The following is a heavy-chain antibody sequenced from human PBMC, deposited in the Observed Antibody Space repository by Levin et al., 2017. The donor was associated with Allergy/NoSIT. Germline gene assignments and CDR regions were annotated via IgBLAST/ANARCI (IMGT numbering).Heavy chain of an antibody. Sequence: LSLTCAASGFTFSTYAMSWVRQAPGKGLEWVSAITNSGGTTYYADSVKGRFTISRDNSKNTLNLQMNSLRDEDTAVYYCATLFRRTYPVDYWGQGTLVTVSA. V-gene: IGHV3-23*01. CDR1: GFTFSTYA. D-gene: IGHD3/OR15-3a*01. CDR3: ATLFRRTYPVDY. J-gene: IGHJ4*02. CDR2: ITNSGGTT.